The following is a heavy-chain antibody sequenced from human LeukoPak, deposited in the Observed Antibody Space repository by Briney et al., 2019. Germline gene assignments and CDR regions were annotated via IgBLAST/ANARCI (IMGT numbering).Heavy chain of an antibody. CDR1: GYRFTTYW. J-gene: IGHJ4*02. CDR2: IYPGDSDT. D-gene: IGHD1-26*01. CDR3: ARAAGSGTYSPFDY. V-gene: IGHV5-51*01. Sequence: GESLKISFKGSGYRFTTYWIGWVRQMPGKGLEWMGIIYPGDSDTRYSPSFQGQVTFSADKSISTAYLQWSSLKASDTAMYYCARAAGSGTYSPFDYWGQGTLVTVSS.